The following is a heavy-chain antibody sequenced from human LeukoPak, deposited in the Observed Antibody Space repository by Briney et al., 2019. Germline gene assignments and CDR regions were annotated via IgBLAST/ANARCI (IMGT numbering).Heavy chain of an antibody. V-gene: IGHV4-34*01. Sequence: SETLSLTCAVYGGSFSGYYWSWIRQPPGKGLGWIGEINHSGSTNYNPSLKSRVTISVDTSKNQFSLKLSSVTAADTAVYYCARILARSSWKEVMSSWGQGTLVTVSS. J-gene: IGHJ5*02. CDR3: ARILARSSWKEVMSS. D-gene: IGHD6-13*01. CDR2: INHSGST. CDR1: GGSFSGYY.